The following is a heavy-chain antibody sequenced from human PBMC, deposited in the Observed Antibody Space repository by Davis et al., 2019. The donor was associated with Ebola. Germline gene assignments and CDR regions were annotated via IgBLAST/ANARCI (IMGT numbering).Heavy chain of an antibody. D-gene: IGHD5-18*01. Sequence: SVKVSCKADGDDSTTYVIHWVRQAPGQGLEWMGGTIPILGPAKYAQKFEDRVTITADDSTSTAYMELSSLRSEDTAVYYCARDLGFGTAMGIFDYWGQGTLVTVSS. CDR2: TIPILGPA. CDR3: ARDLGFGTAMGIFDY. CDR1: GDDSTTYV. J-gene: IGHJ4*02. V-gene: IGHV1-69*13.